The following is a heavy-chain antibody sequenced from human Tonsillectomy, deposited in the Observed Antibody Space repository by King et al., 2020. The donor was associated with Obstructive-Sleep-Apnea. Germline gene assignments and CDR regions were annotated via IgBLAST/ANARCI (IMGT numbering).Heavy chain of an antibody. CDR3: AKDLLRGPVHAEYFQH. V-gene: IGHV3-23*04. D-gene: IGHD3-10*01. CDR2: ISGSGGST. J-gene: IGHJ1*01. Sequence: VQLVESGGGLVQPGGSLRLSCAASGFTFSSYAMSWVRQAPGKGLEWVSAISGSGGSTYYADSVKGRFTISRDTSKNTRYLQMNSSRAADTAVYYCAKDLLRGPVHAEYFQHWGQGTLVTVSS. CDR1: GFTFSSYA.